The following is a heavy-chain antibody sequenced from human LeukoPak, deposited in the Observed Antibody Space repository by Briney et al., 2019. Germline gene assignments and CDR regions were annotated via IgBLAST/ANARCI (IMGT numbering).Heavy chain of an antibody. J-gene: IGHJ4*02. CDR2: ISGSGGST. V-gene: IGHV3-23*01. CDR3: AKDGHSSGWYDY. D-gene: IGHD6-19*01. Sequence: GGSLRLSCAASGFTFSSYAISWVRQAPGKGLEWVSAISGSGGSTYYADSVKGRFTISRDNSKNTLYLQMNSLRAEDTAVYYCAKDGHSSGWYDYWGQGTLVTVSP. CDR1: GFTFSSYA.